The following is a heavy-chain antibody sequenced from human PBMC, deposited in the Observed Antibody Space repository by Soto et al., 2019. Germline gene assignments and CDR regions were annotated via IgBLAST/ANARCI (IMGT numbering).Heavy chain of an antibody. Sequence: VKVSCKASGYTFTSYGISWVRQAPGQGLEWMGWINTYNGNTNYARKLQGRVTMTAGTSTSTAYMELRSLRSDDTAVYYCEILTPITGVYWGQGAQVTVSS. D-gene: IGHD5-12*01. CDR3: EILTPITGVY. CDR1: GYTFTSYG. CDR2: INTYNGNT. V-gene: IGHV1-18*01. J-gene: IGHJ4*02.